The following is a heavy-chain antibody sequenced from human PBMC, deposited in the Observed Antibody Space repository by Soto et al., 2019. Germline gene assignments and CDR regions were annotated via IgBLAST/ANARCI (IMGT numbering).Heavy chain of an antibody. Sequence: QVQLQESGPGLVKPSETLSLTCTVSGGSISSYCWSWIRQTPGKGLEWIGYIYYTGSTNYNPSLKSRVTVPLDPSKNHLSLKLSSVNAAETAVYYCARARTGYQPLDNMGQGTLVTVSS. CDR2: IYYTGST. CDR1: GGSISSYC. V-gene: IGHV4-59*08. D-gene: IGHD6-25*01. CDR3: ARARTGYQPLDN. J-gene: IGHJ4*02.